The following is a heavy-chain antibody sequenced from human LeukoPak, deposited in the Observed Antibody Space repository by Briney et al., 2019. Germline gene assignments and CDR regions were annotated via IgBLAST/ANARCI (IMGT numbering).Heavy chain of an antibody. CDR3: ARGGGFHVLFDY. V-gene: IGHV3-74*01. D-gene: IGHD5-24*01. CDR1: GFTFSNYW. J-gene: IGHJ4*02. Sequence: GGSLRLSCAASGFTFSNYWMYWVRQAPGKGLLWVSRINSDGISTAYADSVKGRFTISRDNAKNTLYLQMNSLRADDMAVYYCARGGGFHVLFDYWGQGTLVTASS. CDR2: INSDGIST.